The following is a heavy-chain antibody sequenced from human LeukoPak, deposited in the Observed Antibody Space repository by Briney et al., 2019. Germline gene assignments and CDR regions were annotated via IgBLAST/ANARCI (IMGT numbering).Heavy chain of an antibody. CDR3: ARWAAAAGTRWFDP. CDR1: GFTFSSYG. Sequence: PGGSLRLSCAASGFTFSSYGMHWVRQAPGKGLEWVAVISYDGSNKYYADSVKGRFTISRDNSKNTLYLQMNSLRAEDTAVYYCARWAAAAGTRWFDPWGQGTLVTVSS. V-gene: IGHV3-30*03. J-gene: IGHJ5*02. CDR2: ISYDGSNK. D-gene: IGHD6-13*01.